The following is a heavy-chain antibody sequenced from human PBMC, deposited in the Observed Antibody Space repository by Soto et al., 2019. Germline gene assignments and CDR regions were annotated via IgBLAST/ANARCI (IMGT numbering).Heavy chain of an antibody. CDR3: ARGFPLWFDS. J-gene: IGHJ5*01. CDR1: GYTFTSYA. CDR2: INAGNGNT. V-gene: IGHV1-3*05. Sequence: QVQLVQSGAEKKKPGASVKVSCKASGYTFTSYAIDWVRQAPGQRLEWMGWINAGNGNTKYSQKFQGRVTITRDTSASTAYMELHSLRSEDTAVYYCARGFPLWFDSWGQGTLVTVSS. D-gene: IGHD3-3*01.